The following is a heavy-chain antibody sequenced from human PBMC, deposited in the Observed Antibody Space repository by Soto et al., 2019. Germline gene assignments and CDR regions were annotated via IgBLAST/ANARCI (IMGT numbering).Heavy chain of an antibody. V-gene: IGHV1-18*01. CDR3: ARGRGDIVVVPAATPYYYYGMDV. D-gene: IGHD2-2*01. CDR2: ISAYNGNT. J-gene: IGHJ6*02. Sequence: QVQLVQSGAEVKKPGASVKVSCKASGYTFTSYGISWVRQAPGQGLEWMGWISAYNGNTNYAQKLQGRVTMTTYTSKSTAYMELRSLISDDTAVHYCARGRGDIVVVPAATPYYYYGMDVWGQGTTVTVSS. CDR1: GYTFTSYG.